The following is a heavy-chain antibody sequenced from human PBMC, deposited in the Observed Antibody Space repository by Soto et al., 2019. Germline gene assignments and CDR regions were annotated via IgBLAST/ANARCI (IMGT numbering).Heavy chain of an antibody. J-gene: IGHJ5*02. CDR3: ARDSRYCSSTSCYPNWFDP. CDR2: IIPILGIA. CDR1: GGTFSSYT. D-gene: IGHD2-2*01. Sequence: SVKVSCKASGGTFSSYTISWVRQAPGQGLEWMGRIIPILGIANYAQKFQGRVTITADKSTSTAYMELSSLRSEDTAVYYCARDSRYCSSTSCYPNWFDPWGQGTLVTVSS. V-gene: IGHV1-69*04.